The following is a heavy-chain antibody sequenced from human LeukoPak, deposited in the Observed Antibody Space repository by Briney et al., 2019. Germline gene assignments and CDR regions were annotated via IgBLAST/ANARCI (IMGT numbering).Heavy chain of an antibody. J-gene: IGHJ4*02. Sequence: PSETLSLTCTVSGGSISSYYWSWIRQPPGKGLEWIGEINHSGSTNYNPSLKSRVTISVDTSKNQFSLKLSSVTAADTAVYYCARREMATITGWGQGTLVTVSS. D-gene: IGHD5-24*01. CDR2: INHSGST. CDR3: ARREMATITG. V-gene: IGHV4-34*01. CDR1: GGSISSYY.